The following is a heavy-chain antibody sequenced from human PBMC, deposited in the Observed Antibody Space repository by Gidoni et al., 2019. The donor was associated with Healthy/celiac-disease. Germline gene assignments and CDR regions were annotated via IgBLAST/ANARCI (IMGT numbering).Heavy chain of an antibody. D-gene: IGHD3-16*01. CDR2: ISAYNGNT. CDR3: ARLRGIRSGGSYYYYMDV. CDR1: GYTFTSYG. Sequence: VQLVQSGAEVKKPGASVKVSCKASGYTFTSYGISWVRQAPGQGLEWMGWISAYNGNTNYAQKLQGRVTMTTDTSTSTAYMELRSLRSDDPAVYYCARLRGIRSGGSYYYYMDVWGKGTTVTVSS. V-gene: IGHV1-18*04. J-gene: IGHJ6*03.